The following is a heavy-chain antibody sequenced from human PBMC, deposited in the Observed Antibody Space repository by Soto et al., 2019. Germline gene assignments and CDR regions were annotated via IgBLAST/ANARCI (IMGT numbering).Heavy chain of an antibody. CDR3: ARLGYSSSFFDY. CDR1: GGSISSSSYY. D-gene: IGHD6-6*01. J-gene: IGHJ4*02. V-gene: IGHV4-39*01. CDR2: IYYSGST. Sequence: SETLSLTCTVSGGSISSSSYYWGWIRQPPGKGLEWIGSIYYSGSTYYNPSLKSRVTISVDTSKYQFSLKLSSVTAADTAVYYCARLGYSSSFFDYWGQGTLVTVSS.